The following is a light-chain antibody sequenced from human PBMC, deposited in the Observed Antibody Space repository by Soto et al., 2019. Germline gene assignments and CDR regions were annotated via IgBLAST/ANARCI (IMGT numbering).Light chain of an antibody. Sequence: EIVLTQSPATLSLSPGERATLSCRASQIVSSYLAWYQHKPGQAPRLLIYDASNRATGIPARFSGSGSGTDFTLTISRLEPEDFAVYYCQQYGSSLRTFGQGTKVDIK. J-gene: IGKJ1*01. CDR1: QIVSSY. V-gene: IGKV3-20*01. CDR2: DAS. CDR3: QQYGSSLRT.